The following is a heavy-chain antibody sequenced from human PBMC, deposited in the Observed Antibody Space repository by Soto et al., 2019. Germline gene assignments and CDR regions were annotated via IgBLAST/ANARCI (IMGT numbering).Heavy chain of an antibody. Sequence: GGSLRLSCAASGFTFSSYAMHWVRQAPGKGLEWVAVISYDGSNKYYADSVKGRFTISRDNSKNTLYLQMNSLRAEDTAVYYCARVITVDYWGQGTLVTVSS. J-gene: IGHJ4*02. CDR3: ARVITVDY. V-gene: IGHV3-30-3*01. CDR2: ISYDGSNK. CDR1: GFTFSSYA.